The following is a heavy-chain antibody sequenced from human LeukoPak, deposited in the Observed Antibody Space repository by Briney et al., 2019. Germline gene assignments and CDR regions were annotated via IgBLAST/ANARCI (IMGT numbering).Heavy chain of an antibody. CDR1: GFTFSSYW. CDR2: IKQDGSEK. J-gene: IGHJ4*02. Sequence: GGSLRLSCAAPGFTFSSYWMSWVRQAPGKGLEWVANIKQDGSEKYYVDSVKGRFTISRDNAKNSLYLQMNSLRAEDTAVYYCARAGSGPTSGYYYFDYWGQGTLVTVSS. CDR3: ARAGSGPTSGYYYFDY. D-gene: IGHD6-19*01. V-gene: IGHV3-7*01.